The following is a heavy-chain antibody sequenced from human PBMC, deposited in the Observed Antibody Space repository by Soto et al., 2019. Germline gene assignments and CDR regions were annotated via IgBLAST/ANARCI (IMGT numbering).Heavy chain of an antibody. CDR1: GGSISSGGYS. V-gene: IGHV4-30-2*01. CDR2: IYHSGST. D-gene: IGHD2-2*01. J-gene: IGHJ5*02. Sequence: QLQLKESGSGLVKPSQTLSLTCAVSGGSISSGGYSWSWIRQPPGKGLEWIGYIYHSGSTYYNPSLKSRVTISVDRSKNQFSLKLSSVTAADTAVYYCARVPDRWGQGTLVTVAS. CDR3: ARVPDR.